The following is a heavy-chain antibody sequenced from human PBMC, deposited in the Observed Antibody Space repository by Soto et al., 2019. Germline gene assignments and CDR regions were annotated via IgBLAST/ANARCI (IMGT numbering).Heavy chain of an antibody. J-gene: IGHJ4*02. V-gene: IGHV3-33*01. D-gene: IGHD3-22*01. CDR1: GFTFSSYG. Sequence: QVQLVESGGDVVQPGRSLRLSCAASGFTFSSYGMHWVRQAPGKGLEWVACIWYDGSNKYYADSVKGRFTISRDNSKNTLYLQMNSLRAEDTAVYYCARGFDYYDISGYRVWGQGTLVTVSS. CDR3: ARGFDYYDISGYRV. CDR2: IWYDGSNK.